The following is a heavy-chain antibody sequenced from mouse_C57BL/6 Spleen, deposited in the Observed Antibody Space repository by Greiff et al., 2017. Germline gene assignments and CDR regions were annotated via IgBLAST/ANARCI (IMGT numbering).Heavy chain of an antibody. J-gene: IGHJ3*01. CDR2: IDPSDSYT. CDR3: ASGDYWFAY. Sequence: QVQLKQPGAELVMPGASVKLSCKASGYTFTSYWMHWVKQRPGQGLEWIGEIDPSDSYTNYNQKFKGKSTLTVDKSSSTAYMQLSSLTSEDSAVYYCASGDYWFAYWGQGTLVTVSA. V-gene: IGHV1-69*01. CDR1: GYTFTSYW. D-gene: IGHD2-4*01.